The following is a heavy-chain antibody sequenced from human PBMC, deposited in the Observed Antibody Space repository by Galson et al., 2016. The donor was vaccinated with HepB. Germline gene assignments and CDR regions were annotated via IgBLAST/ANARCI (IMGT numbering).Heavy chain of an antibody. CDR1: GYTFSHHA. V-gene: IGHV3-30-3*01. CDR2: ISYDGTDI. CDR3: ARDRNRGYYPYYLDH. J-gene: IGHJ4*02. Sequence: SLRLSCAASGYTFSHHAMHWVRRAPGKGLEWVALISYDGTDIYSTDSMKGRFTISRDNSKNTMYLELNSLRTEDTAMYYCARDRNRGYYPYYLDHWGQGTLITVSS. D-gene: IGHD3-22*01.